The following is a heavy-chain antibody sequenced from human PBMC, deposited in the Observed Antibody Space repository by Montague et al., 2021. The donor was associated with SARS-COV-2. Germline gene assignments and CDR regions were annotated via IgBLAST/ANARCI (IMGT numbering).Heavy chain of an antibody. CDR2: LYYNGKY. J-gene: IGHJ4*03. CDR3: VSTLPGNQFQFDY. V-gene: IGHV4-31*03. D-gene: IGHD1-14*01. CDR1: GGSITSGGYY. Sequence: TLSLTCSVSGGSITSGGYYWTWIRQRPGGDLEGLGYLYYNGKYHYSLSLQGRVSFSPYTSKNPLSLKLTSAAATDSALYFCVSTLPGNQFQFDYWGQGAPVTVSS.